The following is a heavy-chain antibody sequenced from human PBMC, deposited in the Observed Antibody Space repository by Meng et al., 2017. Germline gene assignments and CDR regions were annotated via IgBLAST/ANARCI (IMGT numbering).Heavy chain of an antibody. D-gene: IGHD6-19*01. CDR1: GFTFSSYA. J-gene: IGHJ4*02. CDR3: ASSSMAVAGIPRIALFY. V-gene: IGHV3-30*01. CDR2: ISYDGSNK. Sequence: QVQRVESGGGVVQPGRSLRLPCAASGFTFSSYAMHWVRQAPGKGLEWVAVISYDGSNKYYADSVKGRFTISRDNSKNTLYLQMNSLRAEDTAVYYCASSSMAVAGIPRIALFYWGQGTLVTVSS.